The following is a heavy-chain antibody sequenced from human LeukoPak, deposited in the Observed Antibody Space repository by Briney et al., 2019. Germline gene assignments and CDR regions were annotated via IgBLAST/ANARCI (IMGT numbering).Heavy chain of an antibody. J-gene: IGHJ2*01. CDR1: GFIFSTYS. CDR3: ARVSGYYDSGSYYTLWLDL. D-gene: IGHD3-10*01. Sequence: GSLRLSCAASGFIFSTYSMNWIRQPPGKGLEWIGYVYYSGTTNYNPSLKSRVTMSVDTSENQFSLKLSSVTAADTAVYYCARVSGYYDSGSYYTLWLDLWGRGTLVTVSS. CDR2: VYYSGTT. V-gene: IGHV4-59*12.